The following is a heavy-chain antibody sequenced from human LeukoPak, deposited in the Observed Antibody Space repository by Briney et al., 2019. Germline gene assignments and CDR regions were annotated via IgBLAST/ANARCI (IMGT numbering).Heavy chain of an antibody. Sequence: SETLSLTCTVSGGSISSYYWSWIRQPPGKGLERIGYIYYSGSTNYNPSLKSRVTISVDTSKNKFSLKLSSVTAADTAVYYCARPFVGRYIGYETGYYYYGMDVWGQGTTVTGSS. D-gene: IGHD5-12*01. CDR1: GGSISSYY. CDR2: IYYSGST. CDR3: ARPFVGRYIGYETGYYYYGMDV. V-gene: IGHV4-59*01. J-gene: IGHJ6*02.